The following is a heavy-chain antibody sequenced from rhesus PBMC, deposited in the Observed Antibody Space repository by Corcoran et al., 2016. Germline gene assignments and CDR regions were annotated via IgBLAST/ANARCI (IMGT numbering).Heavy chain of an antibody. D-gene: IGHD1-1*01. CDR3: ASRTRGDFDY. CDR1: AGSISSSY. V-gene: IGHV4-169*02. Sequence: QLQLQESGPGLVKPSETLSVTCAVSAGSISSSYWSWIRQATGKGLEWIGYIYGSGSSTNYNPSLKSRVTLSVDTSKNQLSLKLSSVTAADTAVYYCASRTRGDFDYWGQGVLVTVSS. J-gene: IGHJ4*01. CDR2: IYGSGSST.